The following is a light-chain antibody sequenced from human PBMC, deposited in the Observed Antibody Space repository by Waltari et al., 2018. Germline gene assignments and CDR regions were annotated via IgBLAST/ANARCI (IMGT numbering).Light chain of an antibody. V-gene: IGLV3-1*01. J-gene: IGLJ2*01. Sequence: SYELTQPPSVSVSPGQTVTITCSGDNLGSRYTCWYQQRAGQSHIMVIFQDKKRPTGIPERFSGSNSGNTAALTISGAQSMDEADYYCQTWVNGTVIFGGGTKVTVL. CDR1: NLGSRY. CDR2: QDK. CDR3: QTWVNGTVI.